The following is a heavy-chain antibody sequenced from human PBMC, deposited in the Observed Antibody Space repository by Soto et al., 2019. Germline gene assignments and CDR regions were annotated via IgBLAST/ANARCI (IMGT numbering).Heavy chain of an antibody. Sequence: PGGSLRLSCAASGFTFSSYAMSWVRQAPGKGLEWVSAISGSGGSTYYADSVKGRFTITRDNSKNTLYLQMNSLRAEDTAVYYFAKVGGCSGGSCRYFDAFDIWGQGTMVTVSS. V-gene: IGHV3-23*01. CDR1: GFTFSSYA. CDR2: ISGSGGST. CDR3: AKVGGCSGGSCRYFDAFDI. J-gene: IGHJ3*02. D-gene: IGHD2-15*01.